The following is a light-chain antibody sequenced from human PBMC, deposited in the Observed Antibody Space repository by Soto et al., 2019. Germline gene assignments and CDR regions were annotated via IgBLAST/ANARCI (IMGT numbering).Light chain of an antibody. V-gene: IGKV1-5*01. CDR3: QQYNSYPLT. J-gene: IGKJ4*01. CDR1: QSINNW. CDR2: HAP. Sequence: DIQMTQSPSTLSASVGDRVTITCRASQSINNWLAWYQQRPGKAPKLLIYHAPSLQSGVPSRFSGGGFGTEFTLTISSLQPDDFATYYCQQYNSYPLTFGGGTKVDIK.